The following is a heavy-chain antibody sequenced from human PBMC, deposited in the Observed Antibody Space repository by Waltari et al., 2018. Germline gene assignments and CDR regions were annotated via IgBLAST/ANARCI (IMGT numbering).Heavy chain of an antibody. J-gene: IGHJ5*01. CDR3: AHRVLWRFDS. Sequence: QITLKESGPTLVKPTQTLTLTCAFSGFSLTTSGVAVGWIRQPPGKALEWLALIYGNDDKRDSPSLKTRLTSTRDTSKNQVVLTMTNMDPVDTATYYCAHRVLWRFDSWGQGTLVTVSS. CDR2: IYGNDDK. V-gene: IGHV2-5*01. CDR1: GFSLTTSGVA. D-gene: IGHD2-21*01.